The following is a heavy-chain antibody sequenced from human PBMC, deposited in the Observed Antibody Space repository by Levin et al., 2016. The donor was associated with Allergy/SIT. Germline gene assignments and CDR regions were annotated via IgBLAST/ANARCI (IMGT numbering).Heavy chain of an antibody. J-gene: IGHJ4*02. Sequence: GESLKISCAASGFTFNTYAMSWVRQAPGKGLEWVSGISASGHYTFYADSVKGRFTISRDNSKNTLYLQMNSLRAEDTARYYCTRGRAFDYWGQGTLVTVVL. V-gene: IGHV3-23*01. CDR3: TRGRAFDY. CDR1: GFTFNTYA. CDR2: ISASGHYT.